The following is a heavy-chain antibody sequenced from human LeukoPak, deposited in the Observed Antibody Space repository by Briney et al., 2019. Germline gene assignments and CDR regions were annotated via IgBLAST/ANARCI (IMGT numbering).Heavy chain of an antibody. J-gene: IGHJ4*02. D-gene: IGHD3-22*01. V-gene: IGHV3-23*01. CDR2: ISGSGGST. CDR3: AKGGPSWENYYDSSGYYYDTDY. CDR1: GFTVNSYW. Sequence: GGSLRLSCAASGFTVNSYWMSSVRQAPRKWLEWVSAISGSGGSTYYAGCVKGRFTISRHSSKNTLYLQMNSLRAEDTAVYYCAKGGPSWENYYDSSGYYYDTDYWGQGTLVTVSS.